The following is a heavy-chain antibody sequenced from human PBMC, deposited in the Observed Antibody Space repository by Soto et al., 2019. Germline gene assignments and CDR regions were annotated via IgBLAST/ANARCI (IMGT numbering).Heavy chain of an antibody. V-gene: IGHV3-11*05. Sequence: KGLEWVSYISSSSSYTNYADSVKGRFTISRDNAKNSLYLQMNSLRAEDTALYYCARDHHRYSGYDYVDYXGXGTL. D-gene: IGHD5-12*01. CDR2: ISSSSSYT. CDR3: ARDHHRYSGYDYVDY. J-gene: IGHJ4*02.